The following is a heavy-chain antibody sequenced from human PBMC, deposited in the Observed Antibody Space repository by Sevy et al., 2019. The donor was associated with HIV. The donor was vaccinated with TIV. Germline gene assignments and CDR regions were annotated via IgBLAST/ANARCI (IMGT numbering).Heavy chain of an antibody. D-gene: IGHD6-13*01. J-gene: IGHJ4*02. CDR2: IYYSGST. Sequence: SETLSLTCTVSGGSFNNYYWSWIRQPPGKGLQWIGYIYYSGSTNYNPSIKSRVTMSLDMSKNQFSLKLSSVTAADTAIYYCARESLATVGDFDYWGQGTLVTVSS. V-gene: IGHV4-59*01. CDR1: GGSFNNYY. CDR3: ARESLATVGDFDY.